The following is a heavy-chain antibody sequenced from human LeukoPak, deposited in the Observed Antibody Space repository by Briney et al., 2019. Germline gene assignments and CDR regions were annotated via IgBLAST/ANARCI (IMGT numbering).Heavy chain of an antibody. V-gene: IGHV7-4-1*02. CDR1: GDTFTNYA. CDR2: INTNTGHP. D-gene: IGHD2-2*01. CDR3: AEGCSSIDCSYYFYSYGMDV. J-gene: IGHJ6*02. Sequence: GASVKVSCKASGDTFTNYAINWVRQAPGQGLEWMGWINTNTGHPTYAQDFTGRFVFSLDTSVSTAYLQISSLEAEDTAIYYCAEGCSSIDCSYYFYSYGMDVWGQGTSVTVSS.